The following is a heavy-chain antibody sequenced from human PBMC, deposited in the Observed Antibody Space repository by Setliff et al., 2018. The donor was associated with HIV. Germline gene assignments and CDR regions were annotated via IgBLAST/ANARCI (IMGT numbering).Heavy chain of an antibody. CDR3: ARDRGVYCRSTNCYSPVDAFDI. Sequence: ASVKVSCKASGYTLTSYGISWVRQAPGQGLEWMGWISAYNGNTNYAQKVQGRVTMTTDTSTSAAYMELRSLRSDDTAVYYCARDRGVYCRSTNCYSPVDAFDIWGQGTMVTVSS. J-gene: IGHJ3*02. V-gene: IGHV1-18*01. D-gene: IGHD2-2*01. CDR2: ISAYNGNT. CDR1: GYTLTSYG.